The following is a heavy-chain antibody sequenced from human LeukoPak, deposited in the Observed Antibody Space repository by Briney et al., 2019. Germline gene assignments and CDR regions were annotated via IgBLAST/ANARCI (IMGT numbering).Heavy chain of an antibody. V-gene: IGHV3-21*01. Sequence: GGSLRLSCEASGFTFTTYSMTWVRQTPGEGLEWVSSISTRDTFINYADSVKGRFTISRDNAKNSLFLQMTSLRAEDTAMYYCARWKPRSDALDVWGKGTMVMVSS. J-gene: IGHJ3*01. CDR1: GFTFTTYS. CDR3: ARWKPRSDALDV. CDR2: ISTRDTFI. D-gene: IGHD1-1*01.